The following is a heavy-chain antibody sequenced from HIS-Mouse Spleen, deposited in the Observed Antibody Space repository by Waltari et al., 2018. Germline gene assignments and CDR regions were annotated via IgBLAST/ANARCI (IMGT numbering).Heavy chain of an antibody. V-gene: IGHV4-39*07. CDR3: AREIPYSSSWYDWYFDL. CDR2: IYYSGSN. CDR1: CGSISSSSHY. D-gene: IGHD6-13*01. J-gene: IGHJ2*01. Sequence: QLQLQESGPGLVKPSETLSLTCTVSCGSISSSSHYWGWIRQPPGKGLEWIGSIYYSGSNYYNPSLKSRVTISVDTSKNQFSLKLSSVTAADTAVYYCAREIPYSSSWYDWYFDLWGRGTLVTVSS.